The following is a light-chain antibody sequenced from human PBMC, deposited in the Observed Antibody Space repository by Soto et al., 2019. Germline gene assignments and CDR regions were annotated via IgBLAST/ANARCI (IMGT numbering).Light chain of an antibody. CDR3: QQYGSSTWT. CDR2: GAS. J-gene: IGKJ1*01. Sequence: EIVLTQSPATLSVSPGERATLCCRASQSVSSRYLACYQQKPGQAPRLLIYGASSRATGIPDRFSGSGSGTDFTLTISRLETEDFAVYYCQQYGSSTWTFGQGTKVDIK. CDR1: QSVSSRY. V-gene: IGKV3-20*01.